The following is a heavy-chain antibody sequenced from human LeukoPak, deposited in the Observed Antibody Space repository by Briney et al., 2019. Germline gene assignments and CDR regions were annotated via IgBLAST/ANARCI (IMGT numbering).Heavy chain of an antibody. CDR3: ARDCYSSGWYCGMDV. J-gene: IGHJ6*02. V-gene: IGHV3-30*04. CDR2: ISYDGSNK. D-gene: IGHD6-19*01. CDR1: GFTFSSYA. Sequence: PGGSLRLSCAASGFTFSSYAMHWVRQAPGKGLEWVAVISYDGSNKYYADSVKGRFTISRDNSKNTLYLQMNSLRAEDTAVYYCARDCYSSGWYCGMDVWGQGTTVTVSS.